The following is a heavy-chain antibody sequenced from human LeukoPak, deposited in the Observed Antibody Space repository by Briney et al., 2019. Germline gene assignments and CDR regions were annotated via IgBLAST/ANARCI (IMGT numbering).Heavy chain of an antibody. CDR1: GGTFSSYI. CDR3: ARVATTKPYYYYYMDV. Sequence: GASVKVSCKASGGTFSSYIINWVRQAPGQGLEWMGGIIPIFGTANYAQKFQGRVTITADKSTSTAYMELSRLRSDDTAVYYCARVATTKPYYYYYMDVWGKGTTVTISS. J-gene: IGHJ6*03. D-gene: IGHD5-12*01. CDR2: IIPIFGTA. V-gene: IGHV1-69*06.